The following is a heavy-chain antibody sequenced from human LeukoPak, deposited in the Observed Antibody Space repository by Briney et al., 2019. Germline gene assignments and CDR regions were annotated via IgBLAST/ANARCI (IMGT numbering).Heavy chain of an antibody. D-gene: IGHD3-9*01. J-gene: IGHJ4*02. CDR2: ISSSSSYI. CDR3: ARDSDILTGYYLIDY. V-gene: IGHV3-21*01. Sequence: GGSPRLSCAASGFTFSSYSMNWVRQAPGKGLEWVSSISSSSSYIYYADSVKGRFTISRDNAKNSLYLQMNSLRAEDTAVYYCARDSDILTGYYLIDYWGQGTLVTVSS. CDR1: GFTFSSYS.